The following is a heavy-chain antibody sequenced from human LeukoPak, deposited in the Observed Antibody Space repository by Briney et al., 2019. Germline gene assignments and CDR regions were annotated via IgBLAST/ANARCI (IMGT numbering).Heavy chain of an antibody. V-gene: IGHV3-23*01. CDR3: AKNRAVTPFYDY. Sequence: GGSLRLSCAASAFTFSSYAMTWVRQAPGKGLEWVSAISGNGAGTYYTDSVKGRFTISRDNSKNTLHLQMDSLRAEDTAIYYCAKNRAVTPFYDYWGQGTLVTVSS. D-gene: IGHD4-11*01. CDR2: ISGNGAGT. CDR1: AFTFSSYA. J-gene: IGHJ4*02.